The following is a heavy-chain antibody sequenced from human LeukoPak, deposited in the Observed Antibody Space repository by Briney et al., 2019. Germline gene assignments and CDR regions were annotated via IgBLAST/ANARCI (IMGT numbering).Heavy chain of an antibody. Sequence: QTGGSLRLSCAASGFIFSNYAMSWVRQAPGKGLEWVSAITGSGGNTYYADSVKGRFTISRDNSKNTLYLQMNSLRDEDTAVYYCAKWGDFDVLTGYYVPDFWGQGTLVTVSS. J-gene: IGHJ4*02. CDR2: ITGSGGNT. V-gene: IGHV3-23*01. CDR1: GFIFSNYA. D-gene: IGHD3-9*01. CDR3: AKWGDFDVLTGYYVPDF.